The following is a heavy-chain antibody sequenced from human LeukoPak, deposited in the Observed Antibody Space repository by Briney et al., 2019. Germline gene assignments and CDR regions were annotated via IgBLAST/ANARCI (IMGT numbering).Heavy chain of an antibody. Sequence: ASVKVSCKASGGTFSSYAISWVRQAPGQGLEWMGWISAYNGNTNYAQKLQGRVTMTTDTSTSTAYMELRSLRSDDTAVYYCAMTPQWLVAAYPQNSGGFDYWGQGTLVTVSS. CDR2: ISAYNGNT. CDR3: AMTPQWLVAAYPQNSGGFDY. D-gene: IGHD6-19*01. CDR1: GGTFSSYA. V-gene: IGHV1-18*01. J-gene: IGHJ4*02.